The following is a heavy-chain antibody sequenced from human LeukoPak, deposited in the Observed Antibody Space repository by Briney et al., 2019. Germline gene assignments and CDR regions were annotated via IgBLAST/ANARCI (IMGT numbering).Heavy chain of an antibody. CDR3: ARSRIPAAIGSGWPDY. CDR2: ISAYNGNT. J-gene: IGHJ4*02. V-gene: IGHV1-18*04. Sequence: ASVKVSCKASGYTFTSYGISWVRQVPGQGLEWMGWISAYNGNTNYAQKLQGRVTMTTDTSTSTAYMELRSLRSDDTAVYYCARSRIPAAIGSGWPDYWGQGTLVTVSS. CDR1: GYTFTSYG. D-gene: IGHD2-2*01.